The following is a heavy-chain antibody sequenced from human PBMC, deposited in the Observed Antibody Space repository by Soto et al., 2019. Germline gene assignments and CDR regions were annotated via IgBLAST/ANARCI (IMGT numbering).Heavy chain of an antibody. CDR3: KTPDLVASGDT. CDR1: SFTFNNAW. Sequence: PGGSLRLSCVASSFTFNNAWMNWVRQAPEKGLEWIGLIKNKAAGGTALYATSMKGRSTISRDDSKNTLYLQINNMKTEETGIYYSKTPDLVASGDTCGQVTMVTVS. J-gene: IGHJ3*02. CDR2: IKNKAAGGTA. V-gene: IGHV3-15*07. D-gene: IGHD2-8*02.